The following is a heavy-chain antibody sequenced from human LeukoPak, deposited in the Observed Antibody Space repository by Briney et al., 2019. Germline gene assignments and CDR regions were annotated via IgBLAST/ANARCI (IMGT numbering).Heavy chain of an antibody. D-gene: IGHD6-19*01. CDR1: GFTFDDYA. J-gene: IGHJ6*03. V-gene: IGHV3-9*03. Sequence: PGRSLRLSCAASGFTFDDYAMHWVRQAPGKGLEWVSGISWNSGSIGYADSVKGRFTISRDNAKNSLYLQMNSLRAEDMALYYCAKSGYSSGWDYYYYYMDVWGKGTTVTVSS. CDR2: ISWNSGSI. CDR3: AKSGYSSGWDYYYYYMDV.